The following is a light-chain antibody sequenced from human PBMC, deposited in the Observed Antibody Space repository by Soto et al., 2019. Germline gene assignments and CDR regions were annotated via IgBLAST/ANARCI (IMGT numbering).Light chain of an antibody. Sequence: YALTQPPSASGSPGQSVTISCTGTSSDVGGYNYVSWYQQHPGKAPKLMIYEVSKRPSGVPDRFSGSKSGNTASLTVSGLQAEDEADYYCTSYAGSNNFVVFGGGTKLTVL. CDR3: TSYAGSNNFVV. V-gene: IGLV2-8*01. CDR2: EVS. J-gene: IGLJ2*01. CDR1: SSDVGGYNY.